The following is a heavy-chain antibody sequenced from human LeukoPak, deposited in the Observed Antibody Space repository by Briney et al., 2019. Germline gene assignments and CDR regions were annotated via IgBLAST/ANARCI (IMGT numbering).Heavy chain of an antibody. Sequence: GGSLRLSCAASGFTFSSYAMHWVRQAPGKGLEWVAVISYDGSNKYYADSVKGRFTISRDNSKNTLYLQMNSLRAEDTAVYYCADGGSTGTYYFDYWGQGTLVTASS. J-gene: IGHJ4*02. CDR1: GFTFSSYA. CDR2: ISYDGSNK. D-gene: IGHD1-14*01. CDR3: ADGGSTGTYYFDY. V-gene: IGHV3-30*04.